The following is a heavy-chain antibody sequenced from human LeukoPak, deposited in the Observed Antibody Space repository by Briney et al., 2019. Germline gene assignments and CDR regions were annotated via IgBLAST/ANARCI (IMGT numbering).Heavy chain of an antibody. CDR2: IIPIFGTA. V-gene: IGHV1-69*05. CDR3: AREAVAGEYYFDY. Sequence: SVKVSCKASGGTLSSYAISWVRQAPGQGLEWRGGIIPIFGTANYAQKFQCRVTITTDESTSTAYMALSSVRSEDTAVYYCAREAVAGEYYFDYWGQGTLVTVST. CDR1: GGTLSSYA. D-gene: IGHD6-19*01. J-gene: IGHJ4*02.